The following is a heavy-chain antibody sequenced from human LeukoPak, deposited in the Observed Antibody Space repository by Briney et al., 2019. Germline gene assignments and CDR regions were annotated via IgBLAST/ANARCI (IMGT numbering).Heavy chain of an antibody. CDR3: AREDCSSTSCLWENWFDP. CDR2: ISYDGSNK. J-gene: IGHJ5*02. V-gene: IGHV3-30*04. CDR1: GFTFSSYA. D-gene: IGHD2-2*01. Sequence: PGGSLRLCCAASGFTFSSYAMHWVRQAAGKGLEWVAVISYDGSNKYYADSVKGRFTISRDNSKNTLYLQMNSLRAEDTAVYYCAREDCSSTSCLWENWFDPWGQGTLVTVSS.